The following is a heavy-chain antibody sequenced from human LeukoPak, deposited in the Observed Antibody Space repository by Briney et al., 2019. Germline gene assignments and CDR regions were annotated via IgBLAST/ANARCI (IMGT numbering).Heavy chain of an antibody. J-gene: IGHJ4*02. CDR1: GYTFTSYG. D-gene: IGHD3-10*01. Sequence: ASVKVSCKASGYTFTSYGISWVRQAPGQGLEWMGWISAYNGNTNYAQKLQGRVTMTTDTSPSTAYMELRSLRSDDTAVYYCARWGTMVRGVIIKGDFFDYWGQGTLVTVSS. CDR3: ARWGTMVRGVIIKGDFFDY. CDR2: ISAYNGNT. V-gene: IGHV1-18*01.